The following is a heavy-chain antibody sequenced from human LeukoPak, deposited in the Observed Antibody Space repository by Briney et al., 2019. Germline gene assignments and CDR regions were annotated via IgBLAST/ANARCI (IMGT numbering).Heavy chain of an antibody. CDR3: ARHFNGYSNGPIDY. V-gene: IGHV4-39*01. CDR1: GGSISSSYYY. J-gene: IGHJ4*02. D-gene: IGHD5-18*01. Sequence: SETLSLTCTVSGGSISSSYYYWGWIRQPPGKGLEWIGSIYYSGSTYYNPSLKSRVTISVDTSKNQFSLKLSSVTAADTAMYYCARHFNGYSNGPIDYWGQGTLVTVSS. CDR2: IYYSGST.